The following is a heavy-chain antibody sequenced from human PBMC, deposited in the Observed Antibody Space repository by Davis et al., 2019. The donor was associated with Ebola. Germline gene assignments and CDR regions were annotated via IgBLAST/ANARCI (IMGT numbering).Heavy chain of an antibody. V-gene: IGHV1-3*01. CDR3: ARDCSSTSCPHYYYYMDV. CDR1: GYTFTSYA. D-gene: IGHD2-2*01. J-gene: IGHJ6*03. CDR2: INAGNGNT. Sequence: AASVKVSCKASGYTFTSYAMHWVRQAPGQRLEWMGWINAGNGNTKYSRKFQGRVTITRDTSASTAYMELSSLRSEDTAVYYCARDCSSTSCPHYYYYMDVWGKGTTVTVSS.